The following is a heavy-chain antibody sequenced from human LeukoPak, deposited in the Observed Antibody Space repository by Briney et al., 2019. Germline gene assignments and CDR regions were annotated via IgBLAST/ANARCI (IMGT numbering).Heavy chain of an antibody. CDR2: ISSSGSTI. D-gene: IGHD2-2*01. CDR1: GFTFSDYY. J-gene: IGHJ4*02. Sequence: PGGSLRLSCAASGFTFSDYYMSWIRQAPGKGLEWVSYISSSGSTIYYADSVKGRFTISRDNAKSSLYLQMNSLRAEDTAVYYCARASDIVVVPAASDYWGQGTLVTVSS. V-gene: IGHV3-11*04. CDR3: ARASDIVVVPAASDY.